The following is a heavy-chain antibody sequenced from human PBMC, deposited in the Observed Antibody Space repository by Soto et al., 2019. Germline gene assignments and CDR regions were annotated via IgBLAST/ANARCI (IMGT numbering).Heavy chain of an antibody. Sequence: EVQLVESGGGLVQPGGSLRLSCAASGFTFSSYWMSWVRQAPGKGLEWVANIKQDGSEKYYVDSVKGRFTISRDNAKNSLYLQKNSLRAGDTAVYYCARDPTYYDYIWGSYRYSYFDYWGQGTLVTVSS. CDR2: IKQDGSEK. V-gene: IGHV3-7*01. J-gene: IGHJ4*02. CDR1: GFTFSSYW. D-gene: IGHD3-16*02. CDR3: ARDPTYYDYIWGSYRYSYFDY.